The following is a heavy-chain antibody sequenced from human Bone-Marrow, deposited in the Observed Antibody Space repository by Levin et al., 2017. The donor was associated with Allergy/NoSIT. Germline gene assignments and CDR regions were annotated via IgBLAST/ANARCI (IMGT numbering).Heavy chain of an antibody. V-gene: IGHV3-30-3*01. J-gene: IGHJ6*02. CDR3: ARPQLDYHGSGSDDGVDL. Sequence: GGSLRLSCAASGFTFNSYDMHWVRQAPGKGLEWLSIISYDGSSKFYAESVRGRFTVSRDSFKTTLLLQMNDLRLEDTAVYFCARPQLDYHGSGSDDGVDLWGQGTTVTVSS. D-gene: IGHD3-10*01. CDR2: ISYDGSSK. CDR1: GFTFNSYD.